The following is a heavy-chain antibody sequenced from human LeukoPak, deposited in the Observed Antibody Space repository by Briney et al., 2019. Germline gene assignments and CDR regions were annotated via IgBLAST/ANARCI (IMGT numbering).Heavy chain of an antibody. CDR2: IIPIFGTA. CDR1: GGTFSSYA. V-gene: IGHV1-69*05. Sequence: SVKVSCKASGGTFSSYAISRVRQAPGQGLEWMGGIIPIFGTANYAQKFQGRVTITTDESTSTAHMELSSLRSEDTAVYYCARGGGDGYNINWFDPWGQGTLVTVSS. CDR3: ARGGGDGYNINWFDP. D-gene: IGHD5-24*01. J-gene: IGHJ5*02.